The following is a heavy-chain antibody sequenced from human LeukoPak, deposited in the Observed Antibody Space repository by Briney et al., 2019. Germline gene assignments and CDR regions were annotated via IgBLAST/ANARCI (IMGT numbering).Heavy chain of an antibody. CDR3: ARGSDDFWSGYSPSY. D-gene: IGHD3-3*01. V-gene: IGHV1-69*05. J-gene: IGHJ4*02. Sequence: PVKVSCKASGGTFSSYAISWVRQAPGQGLEWMGRIIPIFGTANYAQKFQGRVTTTTDESTSTAYMELSSLRSEDTAVYYCARGSDDFWSGYSPSYWGQGTLVTVSS. CDR1: GGTFSSYA. CDR2: IIPIFGTA.